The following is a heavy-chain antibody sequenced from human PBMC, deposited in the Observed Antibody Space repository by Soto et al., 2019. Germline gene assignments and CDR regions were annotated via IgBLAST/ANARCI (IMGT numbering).Heavy chain of an antibody. CDR2: IIPLFGTP. J-gene: IGHJ4*02. V-gene: IGHV1-69*01. CDR3: ARDRDDYGSGNYYNRIEF. CDR1: GGIFSTYA. Sequence: QVQLVQSGAEVKKPGSSVKVSCKASGGIFSTYAISWLRQAPGQGLEWMGGIIPLFGTPNYAQRFQGRVTITADESTSTAYMEPSRVRSEHTAVYYCARDRDDYGSGNYYNRIEFWGQGTLVTVSS. D-gene: IGHD3-10*01.